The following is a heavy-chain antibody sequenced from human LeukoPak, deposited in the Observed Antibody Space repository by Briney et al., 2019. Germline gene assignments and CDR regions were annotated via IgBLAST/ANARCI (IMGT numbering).Heavy chain of an antibody. CDR1: GFTFSSYE. CDR3: ARVANWNYGYYYYYMDV. D-gene: IGHD1-7*01. J-gene: IGHJ6*03. Sequence: PGGSLRLSCAASGFTFSSYEMNWVRQAPGKGLEWVSYISSSGSTIYYADSVKGRFTISRDNAKNSLYLQMNTLRAEDTAVYYCARVANWNYGYYYYYMDVWGKGTTVTVSS. CDR2: ISSSGSTI. V-gene: IGHV3-48*03.